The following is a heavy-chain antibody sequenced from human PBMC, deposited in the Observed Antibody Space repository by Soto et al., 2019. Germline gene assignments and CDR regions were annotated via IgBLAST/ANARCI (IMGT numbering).Heavy chain of an antibody. V-gene: IGHV3-23*01. CDR2: ISGGGDTT. D-gene: IGHD3-10*01. CDR3: AKGRGGSGSLAPRVDF. CDR1: GFTFNNYA. Sequence: EVQLLESGGGLVQPGGSLRLSCAASGFTFNNYAITWVRQAPGKGLEWVSAISGGGDTTSYADSVKGRFTISRDGSKNTLDLQMSSLRAEDTALYYCAKGRGGSGSLAPRVDFWGQGTLVTVSS. J-gene: IGHJ4*02.